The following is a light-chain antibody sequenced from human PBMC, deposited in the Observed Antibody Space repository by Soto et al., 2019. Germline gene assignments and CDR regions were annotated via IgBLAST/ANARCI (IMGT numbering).Light chain of an antibody. V-gene: IGKV4-1*01. CDR3: QQYYRPWT. Sequence: DIVVTQSPDSLAVSLGERATINCKSSQSVLYSSNNKNYLAWYQQKPGQPPKLLIYWASTRESGVPDRFSGSGYGTDFTLTISSLQAEDVAVYYCQQYYRPWTFGQGTKVDIK. CDR2: WAS. CDR1: QSVLYSSNNKNY. J-gene: IGKJ1*01.